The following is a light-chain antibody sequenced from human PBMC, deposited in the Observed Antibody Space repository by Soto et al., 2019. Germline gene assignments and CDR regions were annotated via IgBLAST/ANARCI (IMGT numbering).Light chain of an antibody. V-gene: IGKV1-5*03. CDR3: QQYDSYSGT. J-gene: IGKJ1*01. CDR2: QAS. Sequence: DIQMPQSPSTLSASVGGIVTITFRARQSIDSWLAWYQQRPGKAPKLLIYQASSLESGVPSRFSGSGSGTEFTLTINSLQPDDFATYYCQQYDSYSGTFGQGTKVDIK. CDR1: QSIDSW.